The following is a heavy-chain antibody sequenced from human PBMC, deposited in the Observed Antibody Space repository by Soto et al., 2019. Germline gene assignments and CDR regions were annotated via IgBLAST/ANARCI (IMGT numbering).Heavy chain of an antibody. V-gene: IGHV1-69*01. CDR3: TRSPGSSTSLAIYYYYYYGMDV. CDR2: IIPISDTT. D-gene: IGHD2-2*01. Sequence: QVQLVQSGAEVQKPGSSVKVSCKASGGTFSSYAISWVRQAPGQGLEWMGGIIPISDTTNYAQKLQGRVTITAAESTSTAYVELRRLRSAATAVYFCTRSPGSSTSLAIYYYYYYGMDVWGQGTTVTVSS. CDR1: GGTFSSYA. J-gene: IGHJ6*02.